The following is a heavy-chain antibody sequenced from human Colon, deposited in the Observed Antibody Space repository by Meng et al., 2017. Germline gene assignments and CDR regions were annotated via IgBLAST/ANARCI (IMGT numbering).Heavy chain of an antibody. CDR2: ITSRSDIA. J-gene: IGHJ4*02. V-gene: IGHV3-48*03. CDR3: ATDLYGVNDFDD. Sequence: GESPKTSCAASGFVFSDYEFNWVRQAPGKGLEWISYITSRSDIALYADSVKGRFTISRDSAKNSLYLQMNSLRAEDTAVYFCATDLYGVNDFDDWGQGTLVTVSS. CDR1: GFVFSDYE. D-gene: IGHD3-3*01.